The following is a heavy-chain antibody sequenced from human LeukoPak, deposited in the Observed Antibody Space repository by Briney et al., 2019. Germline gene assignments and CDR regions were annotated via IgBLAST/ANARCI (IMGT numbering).Heavy chain of an antibody. CDR2: IYPHDSET. J-gene: IGHJ4*02. CDR3: ARVDRRGYSDYTAILPDY. Sequence: GESLKISCKGSGYRFTNYWIGWVRQMPGKGLEFLGIIYPHDSETIYSPSFQGQVTVSADKSISTAYLQWNSLKASDTAMYYCARVDRRGYSDYTAILPDYWGQGTLVTVSS. D-gene: IGHD5-12*01. V-gene: IGHV5-51*01. CDR1: GYRFTNYW.